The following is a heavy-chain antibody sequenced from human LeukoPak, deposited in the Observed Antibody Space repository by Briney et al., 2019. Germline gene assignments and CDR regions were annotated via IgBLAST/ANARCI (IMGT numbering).Heavy chain of an antibody. V-gene: IGHV1-69*01. D-gene: IGHD2-2*02. J-gene: IGHJ4*02. CDR2: IIPIFGTA. CDR3: ARDLSGGCNSTSCYN. Sequence: SVKVSCKASGGTFSSYAISWVRQAPGQGLEWMGGIIPIFGTANYAQKFQGRVTITADESTSTAYMELSSLRSEDTAVYYCARDLSGGCNSTSCYNWGQGTLVTVSS. CDR1: GGTFSSYA.